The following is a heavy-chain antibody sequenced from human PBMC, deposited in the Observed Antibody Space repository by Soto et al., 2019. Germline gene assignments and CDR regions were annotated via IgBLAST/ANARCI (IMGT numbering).Heavy chain of an antibody. CDR2: IYYSGST. Sequence: SETLSLTCTVSGGSISSYYWSWIRQPPGKGLEWIGYIYYSGSTNYKPSLKSRVTISVDTSKNQFSLKLTSVTAADTAVYYCARLRGYIYGFDYWGQVTLVPVSS. D-gene: IGHD5-18*01. CDR1: GGSISSYY. J-gene: IGHJ4*02. CDR3: ARLRGYIYGFDY. V-gene: IGHV4-59*01.